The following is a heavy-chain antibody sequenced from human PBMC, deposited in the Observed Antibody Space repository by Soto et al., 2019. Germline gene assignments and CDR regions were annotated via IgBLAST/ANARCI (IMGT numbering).Heavy chain of an antibody. J-gene: IGHJ4*02. CDR1: GGSISSSSYY. CDR3: ARTTAVPNTLRSRYFFDY. V-gene: IGHV4-61*05. D-gene: IGHD4-17*01. Sequence: KPSETLSLTCTVSGGSISSSSYYWGWIRQPPGKGLEWIGYVYYSGTTNYNPSLKSRVTISVDLSKNQFSLRLSSVTTADTALYYCARTTAVPNTLRSRYFFDYWGQGTLVTVSS. CDR2: VYYSGTT.